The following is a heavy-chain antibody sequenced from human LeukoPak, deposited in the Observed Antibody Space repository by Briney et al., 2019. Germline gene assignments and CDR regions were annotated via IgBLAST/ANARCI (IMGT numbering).Heavy chain of an antibody. CDR2: ISAYNGNT. CDR1: GYTFTSYG. V-gene: IGHV1-18*01. Sequence: ASVKVSCKASGYTFTSYGISWVRQAPGQGLEWMGWISAYNGNTNYAQKLQGRVTMTTDTSTSTAYMELRSLRPDDTAVYYCARDNYYDSSGYLDYWGQGTLVTVSS. D-gene: IGHD3-22*01. J-gene: IGHJ4*02. CDR3: ARDNYYDSSGYLDY.